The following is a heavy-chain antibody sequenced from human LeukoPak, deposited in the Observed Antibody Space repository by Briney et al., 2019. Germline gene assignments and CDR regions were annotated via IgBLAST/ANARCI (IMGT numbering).Heavy chain of an antibody. D-gene: IGHD4-17*01. CDR1: GGSISSGTYY. CDR3: ARTGTVTVTGKKFNYFDY. Sequence: SETLSLTCTVSGGSISSGTYYWGWIRQPPGKALEWIGSIYYSGSTHYNPSLKSRLTISVDTSKNQLSLKVTAVTAADTAVYFCARTGTVTVTGKKFNYFDYWGQGTLVTVSS. V-gene: IGHV4-39*01. CDR2: IYYSGST. J-gene: IGHJ4*02.